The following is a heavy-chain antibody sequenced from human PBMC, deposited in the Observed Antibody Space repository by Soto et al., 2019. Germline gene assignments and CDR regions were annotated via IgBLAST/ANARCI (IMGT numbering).Heavy chain of an antibody. CDR2: IKQDGSEK. J-gene: IGHJ2*01. CDR3: ARWDGSGWIRYFDL. D-gene: IGHD6-19*01. Sequence: EVQLVESGGGLVQPGGSLRLSCAASGFTFSSYWMSWVRQAPGKGLERVANIKQDGSEKYYVDSVKGRFTISRDNAKNSLYLQMNSLRAEDTAVYYCARWDGSGWIRYFDLWGRGTLVTVSS. CDR1: GFTFSSYW. V-gene: IGHV3-7*01.